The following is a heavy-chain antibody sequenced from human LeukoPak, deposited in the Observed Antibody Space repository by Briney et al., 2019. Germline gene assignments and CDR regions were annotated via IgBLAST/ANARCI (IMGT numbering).Heavy chain of an antibody. CDR2: INPNSGDT. Sequence: GASVKVSCKASGYTFTAHYLHWLRQAPGQGLEWMGRINPNSGDTVYAQKFQGRVTMTGDTSISTTYMELSRLRSDDTAVYYCAREEDYVADYWGQGTLVTVSS. V-gene: IGHV1-2*06. CDR3: AREEDYVADY. J-gene: IGHJ4*02. CDR1: GYTFTAHY. D-gene: IGHD3-10*02.